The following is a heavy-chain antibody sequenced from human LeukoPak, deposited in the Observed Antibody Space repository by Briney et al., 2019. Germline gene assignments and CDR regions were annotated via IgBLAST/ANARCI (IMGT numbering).Heavy chain of an antibody. Sequence: PSETLSLTCTVSGGSISSSSYYWGWIRQPPGKGLEWIGSIYYSGSTYYNPSLKSRVTISVDTSKNQFSLKLSSVTAADTAVYYCARHRGIVVVPAAIPHQAWFDPWGQGTLVTVSS. J-gene: IGHJ5*02. CDR3: ARHRGIVVVPAAIPHQAWFDP. D-gene: IGHD2-2*02. CDR2: IYYSGST. CDR1: GGSISSSSYY. V-gene: IGHV4-39*01.